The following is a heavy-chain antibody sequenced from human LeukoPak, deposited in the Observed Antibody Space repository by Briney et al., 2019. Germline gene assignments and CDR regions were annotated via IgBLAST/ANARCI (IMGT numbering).Heavy chain of an antibody. CDR3: ARVDDSSGYPIFDP. V-gene: IGHV4-59*01. Sequence: SETLSLTCTVSGGSIISYYWSWIRQPPGKGLEWIGYIYYSGSTNYNPSLKSRVTISVDTSKNQFSLKLSSVTAADTAVYYCARVDDSSGYPIFDPWGQGTLVTVSS. D-gene: IGHD3-22*01. CDR2: IYYSGST. CDR1: GGSIISYY. J-gene: IGHJ5*02.